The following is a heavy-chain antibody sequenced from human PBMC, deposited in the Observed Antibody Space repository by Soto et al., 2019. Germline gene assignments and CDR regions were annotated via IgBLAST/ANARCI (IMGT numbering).Heavy chain of an antibody. CDR3: ASGKDCVGDTCYSWLDP. D-gene: IGHD2-21*02. J-gene: IGHJ5*02. Sequence: SVKVSCKASGGTFSSYTVSWVRQAPGQGLEWMGRIIPIRGITNYPQKFQGRVTITADESTSTVYMGLSSLRSEDTAVYYCASGKDCVGDTCYSWLDPWGQGTLVTVSS. CDR1: GGTFSSYT. V-gene: IGHV1-69*02. CDR2: IIPIRGIT.